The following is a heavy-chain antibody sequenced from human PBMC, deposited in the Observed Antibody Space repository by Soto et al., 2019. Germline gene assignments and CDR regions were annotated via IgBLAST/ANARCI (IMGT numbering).Heavy chain of an antibody. CDR1: GGSFSGYY. CDR3: ARVHGYSYGLPPIYYYYYGVDV. CDR2: INHSGST. Sequence: SETLSLTCAVYGGSFSGYYWSWIRQPPGKGLEWIGEINHSGSTNYNPSLKSRVTISVDTSKNQFSLKLSSVTAADTAVYYCARVHGYSYGLPPIYYYYYGVDVWGQGTTVTVSS. J-gene: IGHJ6*02. D-gene: IGHD5-18*01. V-gene: IGHV4-34*01.